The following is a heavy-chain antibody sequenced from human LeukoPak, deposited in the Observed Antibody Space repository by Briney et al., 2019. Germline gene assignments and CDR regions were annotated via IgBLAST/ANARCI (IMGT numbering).Heavy chain of an antibody. J-gene: IGHJ4*02. CDR1: GYTFTSYG. D-gene: IGHD6-13*01. Sequence: ASVKVSCKASGYTFTSYGISWVRQAPGQGLEWMGWISAYNGNTNYAQKLQGRVTMTTDTSTSTAYMELRSLRSDDTAVYYCARDKAGVPTQLFDYWGQGTLVTVSS. CDR2: ISAYNGNT. CDR3: ARDKAGVPTQLFDY. V-gene: IGHV1-18*01.